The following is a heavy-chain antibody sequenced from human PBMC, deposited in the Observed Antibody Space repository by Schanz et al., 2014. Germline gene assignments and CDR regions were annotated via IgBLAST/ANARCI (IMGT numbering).Heavy chain of an antibody. CDR2: ISYSGNT. Sequence: QLQLRESGPGLVKPSETLSLICSVSGTSITSSTYYWGWIRQPPGKGPEWIGSISYSGNTYYTPSRRRRVTISFAPSKNQSSLKLPPVTAADTAVYYCARPSSVVGITGWFDTWGQGTLVTVSS. CDR1: GTSITSSTYY. D-gene: IGHD3-22*01. J-gene: IGHJ5*02. V-gene: IGHV4-39*01. CDR3: ARPSSVVGITGWFDT.